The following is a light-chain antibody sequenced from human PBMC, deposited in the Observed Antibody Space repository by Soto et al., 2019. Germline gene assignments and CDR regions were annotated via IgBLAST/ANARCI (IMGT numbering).Light chain of an antibody. CDR2: GAS. J-gene: IGKJ5*01. V-gene: IGKV3-11*01. CDR3: QQRSNWPPIT. Sequence: ETVLTQSPGTLSLTPGERDPLSCRASHSVSSNLAWYQQKPGQAPRLLIYGASTRATGIPARFSGSGSGTDFTLTISSLEPEDFAIYYCQQRSNWPPITFAQGTRLEI. CDR1: HSVSSN.